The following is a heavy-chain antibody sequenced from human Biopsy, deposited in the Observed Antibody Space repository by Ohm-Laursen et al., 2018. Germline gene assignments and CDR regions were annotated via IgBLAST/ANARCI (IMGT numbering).Heavy chain of an antibody. CDR1: GFPFSNAW. CDR3: TTVASPLYYSSGNRGLVY. V-gene: IGHV3-15*01. J-gene: IGHJ4*02. CDR2: IKSNTDGGTT. D-gene: IGHD3-10*01. Sequence: SLRLSCAASGFPFSNAWMTWVRQAPGKGPEWVGHIKSNTDGGTTDYAAPVKGRLTISRDDSKNTVYLQMNSLETEDTGVYYCTTVASPLYYSSGNRGLVYWGQGTQVTVSS.